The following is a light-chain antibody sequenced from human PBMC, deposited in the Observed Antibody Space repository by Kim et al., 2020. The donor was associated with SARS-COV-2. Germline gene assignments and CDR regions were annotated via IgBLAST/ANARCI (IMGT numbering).Light chain of an antibody. CDR2: GAS. J-gene: IGKJ2*01. CDR1: QIVGSD. V-gene: IGKV3D-15*01. CDR3: HQYNNWPPYT. Sequence: EIVLTQSPVILSVSPGERATLSCKASQIVGSDLAWYQQKPGQPPRLLIYGASTRATGVPARFSGSGSGTEFTLTISSLQSEDFALYYCHQYNNWPPYTFGQGTRLEI.